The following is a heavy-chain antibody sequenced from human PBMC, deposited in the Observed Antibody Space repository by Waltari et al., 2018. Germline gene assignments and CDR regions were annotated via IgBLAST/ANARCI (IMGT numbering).Heavy chain of an antibody. D-gene: IGHD3-10*01. CDR3: ARVGSGSYYGYFDY. V-gene: IGHV1-69*05. CDR1: GGTFSSYA. Sequence: QVQLVQSGAEVKKPGSSVKVSCKASGGTFSSYAISWVRQAPGQGREWMGGYSPIVGTANDAQKFQGRVTITTDESTSTAYMELSSLRSEDTAVYDCARVGSGSYYGYFDYWGQGTLVTVSS. CDR2: YSPIVGTA. J-gene: IGHJ4*02.